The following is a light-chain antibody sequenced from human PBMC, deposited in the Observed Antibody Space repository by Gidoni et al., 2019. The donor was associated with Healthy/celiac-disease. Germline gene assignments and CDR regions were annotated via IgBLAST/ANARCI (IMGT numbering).Light chain of an antibody. CDR3: QQYYSTPYT. CDR1: QSVLYSSNNKNY. J-gene: IGKJ2*01. Sequence: DIVMTQSPDSLAVSLGERATINCKSSQSVLYSSNNKNYLAWYQQKPGQPPKLLIYWASTRESGVPARFSGRGSGTDFPLTLSSLQAEDVAVYFCQQYYSTPYTFGQGTKLEIK. CDR2: WAS. V-gene: IGKV4-1*01.